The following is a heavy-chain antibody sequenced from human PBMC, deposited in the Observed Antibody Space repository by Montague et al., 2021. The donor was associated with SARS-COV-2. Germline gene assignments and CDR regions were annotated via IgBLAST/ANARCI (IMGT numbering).Heavy chain of an antibody. J-gene: IGHJ4*02. V-gene: IGHV4-4*02. CDR1: GDSISTDNY. Sequence: SETLSLTCAVSGDSISTDNYRSRVSLPPAKGLVGVGGYNHNGSTTYKTSPKSRVSMSVDKSWNQFSLRLTSVTAADTAVYYCARRGGGRSDLDYWGQGTLVTVSS. CDR3: ARRGGGRSDLDY. CDR2: YNHNGST. D-gene: IGHD1-26*01.